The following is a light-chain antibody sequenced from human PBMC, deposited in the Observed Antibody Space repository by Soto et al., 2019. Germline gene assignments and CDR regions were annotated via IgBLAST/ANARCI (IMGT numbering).Light chain of an antibody. Sequence: QSALTPPASVSGSPGKSITMSCTGTSSDVGGYHFVSWYQQHPGKAPRLIIYEVSSRHSGVSYRFSCSKSGNTASLTISGLQAEDEAYYYCSSYTLRNTLVLLGGGTKLTVL. J-gene: IGLJ3*02. V-gene: IGLV2-14*01. CDR1: SSDVGGYHF. CDR3: SSYTLRNTLVL. CDR2: EVS.